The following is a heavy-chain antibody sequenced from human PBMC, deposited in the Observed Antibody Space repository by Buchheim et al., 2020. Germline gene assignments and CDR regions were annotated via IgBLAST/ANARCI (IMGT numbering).Heavy chain of an antibody. Sequence: VQLVESGGGLVQPGGSLRLSCAASGYRFSDYWMNWVRQAPGKGLEWIGYIYYSGSTNYNPSLKSRVTISVDTSKNQFSLKLSSVTAADTAVYYCARAVTTYYYYGMDVWGQGTT. CDR1: GYRFSDYW. D-gene: IGHD4-17*01. CDR2: IYYSGST. CDR3: ARAVTTYYYYGMDV. J-gene: IGHJ6*02. V-gene: IGHV4-59*01.